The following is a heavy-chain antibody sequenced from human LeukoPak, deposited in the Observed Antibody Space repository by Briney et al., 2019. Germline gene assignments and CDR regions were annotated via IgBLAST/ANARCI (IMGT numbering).Heavy chain of an antibody. CDR2: ISGSGGST. V-gene: IGHV3-23*01. J-gene: IGHJ4*02. CDR3: AKDLLRIVGSINPYYFDY. CDR1: GFTFSNFA. D-gene: IGHD1-26*01. Sequence: GGSLRLSCAASGFTFSNFAMTWVRQAPGKGLEWVSGISGSGGSTYYADSVKGRFTISRDNSKNTLYLQVNSLRAEDTAVYYCAKDLLRIVGSINPYYFDYWGQGTLVTVSS.